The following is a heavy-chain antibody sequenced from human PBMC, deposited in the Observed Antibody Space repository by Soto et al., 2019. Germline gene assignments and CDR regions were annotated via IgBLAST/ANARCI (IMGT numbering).Heavy chain of an antibody. D-gene: IGHD6-13*01. CDR1: GYSFTIYC. J-gene: IGHJ6*02. CDR3: ARHVRIAAAGSYYYYGMDV. V-gene: IGHV5-51*01. CDR2: IYHGDSDT. Sequence: PVESLKISCKDSGYSFTIYCIGWVLQMPGKGLEWMGIIYHGDSDTRYSPSFQGQVTISADKSISTAYLQWSSLKASDTAMYYCARHVRIAAAGSYYYYGMDVWGQGTTVTVSS.